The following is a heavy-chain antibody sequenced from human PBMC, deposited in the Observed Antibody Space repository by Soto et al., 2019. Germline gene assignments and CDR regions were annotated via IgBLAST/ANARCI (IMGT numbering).Heavy chain of an antibody. CDR2: ISGDGSIT. CDR1: GFTFSRYW. CDR3: VCLSADY. J-gene: IGHJ4*02. Sequence: PGGSLRLSCAASGFTFSRYWMSWVRQVPGKGLVWVSHISGDGSITNYADSVKGRFTISRDNAKNTLYLQMNSLRADDTAVYYCVCLSADYWGQGTLVTVSS. V-gene: IGHV3-74*01.